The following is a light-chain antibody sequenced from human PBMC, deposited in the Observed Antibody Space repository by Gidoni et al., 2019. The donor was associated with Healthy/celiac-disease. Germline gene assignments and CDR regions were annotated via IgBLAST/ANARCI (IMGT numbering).Light chain of an antibody. J-gene: IGKJ2*01. CDR1: QSVSSSY. Sequence: ESVLTQFPGTLSLSTGERATLYCRASQSVSSSYLAWYQQKPGQAPRLLIYGASSRATGIPDRFSGSGSGTDFTLTISRLEPEDFAVYYCQQYGSSPPTFGQGTKLEIK. CDR2: GAS. V-gene: IGKV3-20*01. CDR3: QQYGSSPPT.